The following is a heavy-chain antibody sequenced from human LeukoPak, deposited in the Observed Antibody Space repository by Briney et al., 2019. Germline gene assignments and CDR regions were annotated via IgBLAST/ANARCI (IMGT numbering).Heavy chain of an antibody. CDR1: GFTFDDYG. J-gene: IGHJ4*02. D-gene: IGHD3-22*01. CDR2: VNWNGGST. CDR3: ARERTYYYDSNPDYFDY. Sequence: PGGSLRLSCAASGFTFDDYGMSWVRQAPGKGLEWVSGVNWNGGSTGYADSVKGRFTISRDNAKNSLYLQMNSLRAGDTALYYCARERTYYYDSNPDYFDYWGQGTLVTVSS. V-gene: IGHV3-20*04.